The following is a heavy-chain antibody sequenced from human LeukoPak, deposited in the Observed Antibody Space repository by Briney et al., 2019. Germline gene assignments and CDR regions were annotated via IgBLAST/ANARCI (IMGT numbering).Heavy chain of an antibody. Sequence: ASVKVSCKASGYTFTGYYMHWVRQAPGQGLEWMGWINPNSGGTNYAQKFQGRVTMTRDTSISTAYMELSRLRSDDTAVYYCARWASYYYDSSGYYSWGQGTLVTVSS. J-gene: IGHJ4*02. D-gene: IGHD3-22*01. V-gene: IGHV1-2*02. CDR2: INPNSGGT. CDR3: ARWASYYYDSSGYYS. CDR1: GYTFTGYY.